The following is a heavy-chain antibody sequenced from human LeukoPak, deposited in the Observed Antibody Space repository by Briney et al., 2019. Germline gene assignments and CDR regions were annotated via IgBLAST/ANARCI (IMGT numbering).Heavy chain of an antibody. V-gene: IGHV3-30*02. CDR3: AKGRGWEASYYYYYMDV. J-gene: IGHJ6*03. CDR1: GFTFSSYG. Sequence: SGGSLRLSCAASGFTFSSYGIHWVRQAPGKGLEWVAFIRYDGSNKYYTDSVKGRFTTSRDNSKNTLYLQMNSLRAEDTAVYYCAKGRGWEASYYYYYMDVWGKGTTVTISS. D-gene: IGHD1-26*01. CDR2: IRYDGSNK.